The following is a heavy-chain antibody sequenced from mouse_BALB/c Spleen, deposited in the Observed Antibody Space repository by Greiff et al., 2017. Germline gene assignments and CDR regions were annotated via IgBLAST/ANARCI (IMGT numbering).Heavy chain of an antibody. CDR1: GFTFSDYY. CDR3: ARAGGSKAWFAY. J-gene: IGHJ3*01. Sequence: EVQGVESGGGLVKPGGSLKLSCAASGFTFSDYYMYWVRQTPEKRLEWVATISDGGSYTYYPDSVKGRFTISRDNAKNNLYLQMSSLKSEDTAMYYCARAGGSKAWFAYWGQGTLVTVSA. D-gene: IGHD1-1*01. CDR2: ISDGGSYT. V-gene: IGHV5-4*02.